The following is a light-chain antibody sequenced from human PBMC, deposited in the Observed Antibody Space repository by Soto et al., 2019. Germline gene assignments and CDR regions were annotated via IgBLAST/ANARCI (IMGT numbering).Light chain of an antibody. J-gene: IGKJ4*01. CDR1: QGISNY. CDR3: QHRHSYPLT. CDR2: SAS. V-gene: IGKV1-9*01. Sequence: DIQLTQSPSFLSASVGDRVTITCRASQGISNYLAWYQQKAGKAPKLLINSASTLQNGVPSRFSGSGSGTEFTLTISSLQPEDLAPYYCQHRHSYPLTFGGGNKVEIK.